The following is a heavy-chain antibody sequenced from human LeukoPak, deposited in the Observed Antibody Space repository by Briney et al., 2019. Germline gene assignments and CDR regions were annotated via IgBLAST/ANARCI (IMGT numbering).Heavy chain of an antibody. CDR3: AKHLRTHVWFFDY. V-gene: IGHV3-23*01. CDR2: ISGSGRQP. Sequence: GGSLRLSCAASGFTFSSYALSWVRQAPGKGLEWVSLISGSGRQPEYGDSVKGRFTISRDNSKNTLSLQINSLKAEDTAIYYCAKHLRTHVWFFDYWGQGTLVTVSS. CDR1: GFTFSSYA. J-gene: IGHJ4*02. D-gene: IGHD3-9*01.